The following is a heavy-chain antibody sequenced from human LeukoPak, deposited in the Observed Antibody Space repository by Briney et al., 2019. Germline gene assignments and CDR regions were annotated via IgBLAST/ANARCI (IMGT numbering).Heavy chain of an antibody. Sequence: PSETLSLTCTVSGGSISSSSYYWAWIRQPPGKGLEWIGYIYSSGSTNYKPSLKSRVTISKDTSKNQFSLKLTSVTAADTAVYYCARGSSISWSPYYFEYWGRGTLVTVSS. V-gene: IGHV4-61*05. CDR1: GGSISSSSYY. D-gene: IGHD6-13*01. J-gene: IGHJ4*02. CDR2: IYSSGST. CDR3: ARGSSISWSPYYFEY.